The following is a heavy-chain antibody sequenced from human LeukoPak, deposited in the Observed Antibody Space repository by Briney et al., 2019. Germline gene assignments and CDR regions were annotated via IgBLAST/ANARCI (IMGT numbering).Heavy chain of an antibody. Sequence: ASVKVSCKASGYTFTSYYMHWVRQPPGQGLEWMGIINPSGGSTSYAQKFQGRVTMTRDTSTSTVYMELSSLRSEDTAVYYCARATPGLLYGMDVWGQGTTVTVSS. CDR1: GYTFTSYY. CDR3: ARATPGLLYGMDV. CDR2: INPSGGST. V-gene: IGHV1-46*01. D-gene: IGHD4-23*01. J-gene: IGHJ6*02.